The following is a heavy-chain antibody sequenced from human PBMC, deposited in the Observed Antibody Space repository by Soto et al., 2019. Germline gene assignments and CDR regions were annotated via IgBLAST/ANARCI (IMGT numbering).Heavy chain of an antibody. CDR2: IGTAGDT. Sequence: GGSLRLSCAASGFTFSSYDMHWVRQATGKGLEWVSAIGTAGDTYYPGSVKGRFTISRENAKNSLYLQMNSLRAGDTAVYYCARGRCTNGVCLVFDYWGQGTLVTVSS. CDR3: ARGRCTNGVCLVFDY. D-gene: IGHD2-8*01. V-gene: IGHV3-13*01. J-gene: IGHJ4*02. CDR1: GFTFSSYD.